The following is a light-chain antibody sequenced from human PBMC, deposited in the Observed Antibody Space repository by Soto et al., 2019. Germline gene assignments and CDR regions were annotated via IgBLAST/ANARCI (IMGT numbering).Light chain of an antibody. J-gene: IGLJ1*01. V-gene: IGLV1-40*01. CDR2: GNS. CDR3: HSYDSRMTLRV. CDR1: SSNIGAGYD. Sequence: QSVLTQPPSVSGAPGQRVTISCTGSSSNIGAGYDVPWYQQLPGTAPKLLIYGNSNRPSGVPDRFSGSKSGTSASLAITGLQADDEADYYCHSYDSRMTLRVLGTGTKLTVL.